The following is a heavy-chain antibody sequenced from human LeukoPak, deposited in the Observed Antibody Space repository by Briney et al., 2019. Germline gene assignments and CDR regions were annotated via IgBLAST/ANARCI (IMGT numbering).Heavy chain of an antibody. CDR2: IRYDGSNK. CDR3: AKKSPGTTSPFDS. D-gene: IGHD1-14*01. V-gene: IGHV3-30*02. CDR1: GFTFSIYG. Sequence: PGGSLRLSCAASGFTFSIYGMYWVRQAPGKGLEWVAYIRYDGSNKDYADSVKGRFTIPRDNSKNTMYLQMNSLRAEDTAVYYCAKKSPGTTSPFDSWGQGTLVTFSS. J-gene: IGHJ4*02.